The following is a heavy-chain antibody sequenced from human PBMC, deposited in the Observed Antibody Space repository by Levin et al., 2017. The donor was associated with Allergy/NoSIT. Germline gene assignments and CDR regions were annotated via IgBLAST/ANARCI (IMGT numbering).Heavy chain of an antibody. CDR3: ARDRGTLTAPRGKIDY. D-gene: IGHD4-11*01. Sequence: GGSLRLSCAASGFTFSVYSMNWVRQAPGKGLEWVSYINSLSSTKYYADSVRGRFTISRDKGKQSLHLQMFSLRAEDTAVYYCARDRGTLTAPRGKIDYWGQGTLVTVSS. CDR2: INSLSSTK. V-gene: IGHV3-48*01. J-gene: IGHJ4*02. CDR1: GFTFSVYS.